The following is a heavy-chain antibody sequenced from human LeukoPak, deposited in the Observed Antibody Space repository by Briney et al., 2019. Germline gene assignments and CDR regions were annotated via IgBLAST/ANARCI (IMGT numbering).Heavy chain of an antibody. CDR1: GFTFSNYA. CDR2: LSDNGGSP. Sequence: GGSLRLSCAASGFTFSNYAMSWVRQAPGQGLEWVSSLSDNGGSPYYADSVKGRFTISRDNSKNTLYLHMNSLRVEDTAVYYCAKDPETYSSRWFDPWGQGTLVTVSS. J-gene: IGHJ5*02. CDR3: AKDPETYSSRWFDP. V-gene: IGHV3-23*01. D-gene: IGHD2-21*01.